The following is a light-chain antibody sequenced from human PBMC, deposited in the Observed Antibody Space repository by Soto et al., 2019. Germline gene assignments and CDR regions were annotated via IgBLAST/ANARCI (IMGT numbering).Light chain of an antibody. CDR3: QQRSSWPIT. J-gene: IGKJ5*01. CDR2: DAS. Sequence: EIVLTQSPGTLSLSPGERATLSCRASQSVGSKLAWFQQKPGQAPRLLIYDASNRATGIPARFSGSVSGTDFTVTISSLEPEDFAVYYCQQRSSWPITFGPGTRLEIK. V-gene: IGKV3-11*01. CDR1: QSVGSK.